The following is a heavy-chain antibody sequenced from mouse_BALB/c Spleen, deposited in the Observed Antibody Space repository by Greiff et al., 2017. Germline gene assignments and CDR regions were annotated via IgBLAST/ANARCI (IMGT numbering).Heavy chain of an antibody. CDR3: ASVWSYYAMDY. J-gene: IGHJ4*01. CDR1: GFTFSDYG. Sequence: EVMLVESGGGLVQPGGSRKLSCAASGFTFSDYGMAWVRQAPGKGPEWVAFISNLAYSIYYADTVTGRFTISRENAKNTLYLEMSSLRSEDTAMYYCASVWSYYAMDYWGQGTSVTDSS. V-gene: IGHV5-15*02. CDR2: ISNLAYSI. D-gene: IGHD2-10*02.